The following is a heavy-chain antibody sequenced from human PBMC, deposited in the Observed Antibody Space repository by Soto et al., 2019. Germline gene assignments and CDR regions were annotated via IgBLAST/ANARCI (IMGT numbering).Heavy chain of an antibody. D-gene: IGHD3-10*01. J-gene: IGHJ4*02. CDR1: GFSFSSYW. V-gene: IGHV3-7*01. Sequence: EVRLVESGGGLVQPGGSLRLSCAASGFSFSSYWMSWVRQAPGKGLEWVANIKQDGSDKYYVDSVEGRFTISRDNAKNSLYLQMNSLRAEDTAVYYCARGRGGPFDYWGQGTLVTVSS. CDR3: ARGRGGPFDY. CDR2: IKQDGSDK.